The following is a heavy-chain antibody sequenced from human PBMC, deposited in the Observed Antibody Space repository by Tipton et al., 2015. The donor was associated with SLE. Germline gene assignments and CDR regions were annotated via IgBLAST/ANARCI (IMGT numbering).Heavy chain of an antibody. J-gene: IGHJ4*02. CDR3: ARAWCSSTCFPFGY. CDR2: IYYSGST. Sequence: TLSLTCTVSGGSISSSSYYWGWIRQPPGKGLEWIGSIYYSGSTYYNPSLKSRVTISVDTSKNQFSLKLSSVTAADTAVYYCARAWCSSTCFPFGYWGQGTLVTVSS. CDR1: GGSISSSSYY. D-gene: IGHD2-2*01. V-gene: IGHV4-39*07.